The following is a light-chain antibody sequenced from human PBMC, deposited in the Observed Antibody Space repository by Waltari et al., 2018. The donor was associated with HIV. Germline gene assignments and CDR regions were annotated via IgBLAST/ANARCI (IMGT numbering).Light chain of an antibody. CDR2: DAS. CDR3: QQRNNWPLIT. V-gene: IGKV3-11*01. J-gene: IGKJ3*01. Sequence: VLTQSPVTLSVAPGESATLSCRASHSISSYLSWYQQRPGQAPRLLIYDASKRATVIPARFIGSGSGTDFTLTITSLEAEDVAVYYCQQRNNWPLITFGPGTTVD. CDR1: HSISSY.